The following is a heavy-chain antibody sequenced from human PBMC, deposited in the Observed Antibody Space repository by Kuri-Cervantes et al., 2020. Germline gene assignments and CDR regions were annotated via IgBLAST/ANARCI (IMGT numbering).Heavy chain of an antibody. D-gene: IGHD2-2*01. V-gene: IGHV1-69*13. Sequence: SVKVSCKASGGTFSSYAISWVRQAPGQGLEWMGGIIPIFGTANCAQKFQGRVTITADESTSTAYMELSSLRSEDTAVYYCARVPDIVVVPAAMYDAFDIWGQGTMVTVSS. CDR1: GGTFSSYA. CDR3: ARVPDIVVVPAAMYDAFDI. J-gene: IGHJ3*02. CDR2: IIPIFGTA.